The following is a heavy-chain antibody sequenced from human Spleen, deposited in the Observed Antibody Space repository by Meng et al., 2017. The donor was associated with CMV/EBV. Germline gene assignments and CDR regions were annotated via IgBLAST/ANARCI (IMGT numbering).Heavy chain of an antibody. CDR1: GGSLSDYY. V-gene: IGHV4-34*01. CDR2: NNDSGST. D-gene: IGHD3-10*01. J-gene: IGHJ4*02. Sequence: TLDATCAVYGGSLSDYYWGWIRRPPERALEWIGENNDSGSTNYNPSLKSRITISVDTSKNQFSLQLRSVTAADTAVYYCERGVGFDYWGQGTLVTVSS. CDR3: ERGVGFDY.